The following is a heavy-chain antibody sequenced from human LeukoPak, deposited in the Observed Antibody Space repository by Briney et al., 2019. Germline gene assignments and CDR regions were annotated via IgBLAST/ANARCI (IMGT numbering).Heavy chain of an antibody. Sequence: GGSLRLSCAASGFTFSSYWMGWVRQAPGKGLEWVANIKKDGSEKYYVDSVKGRFTISRDNAKNSLYLQINSLRAEDTAVYYCARNTEWELIAPADYWGQRTLVTVSS. J-gene: IGHJ4*02. CDR1: GFTFSSYW. CDR3: ARNTEWELIAPADY. V-gene: IGHV3-7*01. D-gene: IGHD1-26*01. CDR2: IKKDGSEK.